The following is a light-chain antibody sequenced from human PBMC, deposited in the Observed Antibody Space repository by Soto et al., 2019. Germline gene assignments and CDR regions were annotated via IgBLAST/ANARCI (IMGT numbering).Light chain of an antibody. Sequence: QSALTQPASVSGSPGQSITISCTGTSSDVGSYNLVSWYQQHPGKAPKLMIYEGSKRPSGVSNRFSGSKSGNTASLTISGLQAEVEADYYCCSYTSSSTWVFGGGTKLTVL. CDR2: EGS. J-gene: IGLJ3*02. V-gene: IGLV2-14*02. CDR3: CSYTSSSTWV. CDR1: SSDVGSYNL.